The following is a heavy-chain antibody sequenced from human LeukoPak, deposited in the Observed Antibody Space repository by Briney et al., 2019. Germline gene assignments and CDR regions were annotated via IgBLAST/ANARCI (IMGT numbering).Heavy chain of an antibody. CDR2: IYYAGIT. D-gene: IGHD3-22*01. CDR1: GDSITSHY. V-gene: IGHV4-59*07. J-gene: IGHJ4*02. Sequence: SDTLSLTCNVSGDSITSHYWNWIRQPPGKGLEWIGYIYYAGITKYNPSLTSRVSMSVDTSKNQFFLKMNFVTAADTAVYHCARSVDYFDNTGPHMMFDYWGQGSLVTVSS. CDR3: ARSVDYFDNTGPHMMFDY.